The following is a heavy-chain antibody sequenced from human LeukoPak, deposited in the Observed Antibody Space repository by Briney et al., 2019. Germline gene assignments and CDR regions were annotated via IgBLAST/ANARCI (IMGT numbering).Heavy chain of an antibody. J-gene: IGHJ4*02. V-gene: IGHV1-2*02. Sequence: ASVKVSCKASGYTFTGYYMHWVRQAPGQGLERMGWINPNSGGTNYAQKFQGRVTMTRDTSISTAYMELSRLRSDDTAVYYCAGPLTSGSYSTFDYWGQGTLVTVSS. D-gene: IGHD1-26*01. CDR1: GYTFTGYY. CDR2: INPNSGGT. CDR3: AGPLTSGSYSTFDY.